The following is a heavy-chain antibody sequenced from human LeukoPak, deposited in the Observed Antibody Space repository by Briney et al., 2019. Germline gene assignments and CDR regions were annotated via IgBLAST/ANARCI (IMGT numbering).Heavy chain of an antibody. CDR1: GFTFSTYG. J-gene: IGHJ4*02. Sequence: GGSLRLSCAASGFTFSTYGMSWVRQAPGRGLEWVSATSARSGSTYYADSVKGRFTISRDNSKNTLYLQMNSLRAEDTAVYYCAKRSDYGGNWNYFDYWGQGTLVTVSS. CDR3: AKRSDYGGNWNYFDY. V-gene: IGHV3-23*01. D-gene: IGHD4-23*01. CDR2: TSARSGST.